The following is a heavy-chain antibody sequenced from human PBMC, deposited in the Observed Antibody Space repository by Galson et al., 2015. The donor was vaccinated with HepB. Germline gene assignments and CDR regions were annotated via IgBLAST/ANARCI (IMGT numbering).Heavy chain of an antibody. Sequence: SLRLSCAASGFTFSSYAMSWFRQAPGKGLEWVGFIRSRAYGGTTEYAASVKGRFTISRDDSKSIAYLQMNSLKTEDTAVYYCTRGTGYSSSWYPNNNWFDPWGQGTLVTVSS. CDR1: GFTFSSYA. D-gene: IGHD6-13*01. J-gene: IGHJ5*02. CDR3: TRGTGYSSSWYPNNNWFDP. CDR2: IRSRAYGGTT. V-gene: IGHV3-49*03.